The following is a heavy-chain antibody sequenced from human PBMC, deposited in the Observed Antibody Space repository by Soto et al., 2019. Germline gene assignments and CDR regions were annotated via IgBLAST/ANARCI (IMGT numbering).Heavy chain of an antibody. CDR1: GGSISSGCYY. CDR2: IYYSGST. D-gene: IGHD3-3*01. J-gene: IGHJ6*02. CDR3: ARGFMDQNYDFWSGYYRPPKYYYYYYYGMDV. Sequence: SETLSLTCTVSGGSISSGCYYWSWIRQHPGKGLEWIGYIYYSGSTYYNPSLKSRVTISVDTSKNQFSLKLSSVTAADTAVYYCARGFMDQNYDFWSGYYRPPKYYYYYYYGMDVWGQGTTVTVS. V-gene: IGHV4-31*03.